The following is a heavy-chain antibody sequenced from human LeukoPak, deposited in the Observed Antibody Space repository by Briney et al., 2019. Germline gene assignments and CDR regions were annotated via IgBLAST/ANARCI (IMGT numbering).Heavy chain of an antibody. CDR1: GFTFSTCA. J-gene: IGHJ4*02. CDR2: IYSDGNT. D-gene: IGHD5-18*01. CDR3: AGDKGDTSTGYFDY. Sequence: GGSLRLSCAASGFTFSTCAMHWVRQAPGKGLEWVSVIYSDGNTRYADSVKGRFTISRDNSKNTVYLQMDTLRAEDTAMYYCAGDKGDTSTGYFDYWGQGTLVTVSS. V-gene: IGHV3-66*01.